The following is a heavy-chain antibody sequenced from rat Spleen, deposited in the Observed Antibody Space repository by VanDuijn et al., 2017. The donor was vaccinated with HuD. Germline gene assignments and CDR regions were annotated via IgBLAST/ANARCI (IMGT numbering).Heavy chain of an antibody. D-gene: IGHD5-1*01. CDR3: TTDGQGARFTY. Sequence: EVQLVESGGGLVQPGRSMKLSCVASGFIFSNYDMAWVRQAPKKGLEWVAYISFDAGTTYYRDSVKDRFPISRDNAKSTLYLQMDSLRSEDTATYYCTTDGQGARFTYWGQGTLVTVSS. CDR2: ISFDAGTT. CDR1: GFIFSNYD. J-gene: IGHJ3*01. V-gene: IGHV5-27*01.